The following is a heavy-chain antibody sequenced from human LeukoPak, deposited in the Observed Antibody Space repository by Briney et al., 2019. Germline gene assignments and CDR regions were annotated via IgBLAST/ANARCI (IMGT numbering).Heavy chain of an antibody. CDR1: GFTVSSNY. Sequence: PGGSLRLSCAASGFTVSSNYMTWVRQAPGKGLEWVSVIYSGGSTYYADSVQGRFTISRDNSKNTLYLQMNSLRAEDTAVYYWARVLYYYDSRGYRQFDYWGQGTLVTVSS. V-gene: IGHV3-53*01. CDR3: ARVLYYYDSRGYRQFDY. D-gene: IGHD3-22*01. CDR2: IYSGGST. J-gene: IGHJ4*02.